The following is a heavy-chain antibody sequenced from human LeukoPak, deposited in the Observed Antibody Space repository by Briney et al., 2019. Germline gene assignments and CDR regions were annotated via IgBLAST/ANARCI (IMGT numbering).Heavy chain of an antibody. CDR1: GGSISSSSYY. D-gene: IGHD2-2*01. Sequence: SETLSLTCTVSGGSISSSSYYWGWIRQPPGKGLEWIGSIYYSGSTYYNPSLKSRVTISVDTSKNQFSLKLSSVTAADTAVYYCARNIVVVPAATLYGMDVWGQGTTVTVSS. J-gene: IGHJ6*02. V-gene: IGHV4-39*01. CDR2: IYYSGST. CDR3: ARNIVVVPAATLYGMDV.